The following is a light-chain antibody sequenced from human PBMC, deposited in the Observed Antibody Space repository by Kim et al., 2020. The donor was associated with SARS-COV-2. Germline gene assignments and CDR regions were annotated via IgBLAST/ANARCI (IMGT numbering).Light chain of an antibody. J-gene: IGLJ2*01. CDR2: FDD. Sequence: QRVTVTCTGSSSNIGNNAVNWYQQLPGKAPKLLIYFDDLLPSGVSDRFSGSKSGTSASLAISGLQFEDEADYYCEAWDDRLSAYVFGGGTQLTVL. CDR3: EAWDDRLSAYV. V-gene: IGLV1-36*01. CDR1: SSNIGNNA.